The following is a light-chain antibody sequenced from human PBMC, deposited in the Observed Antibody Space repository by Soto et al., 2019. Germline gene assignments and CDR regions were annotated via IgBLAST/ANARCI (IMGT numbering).Light chain of an antibody. CDR1: SSNVGSNT. Sequence: QAVVTQPPSASGTPGQRVTISCSGSSSNVGSNTVSWYQQLPGTAPKVLIYSDDQRPSGVPDRFSGSRSGSSASLAISGLQSGDEADYYCASWDDSLNGPVFGGGTKVTVL. V-gene: IGLV1-44*01. CDR3: ASWDDSLNGPV. CDR2: SDD. J-gene: IGLJ2*01.